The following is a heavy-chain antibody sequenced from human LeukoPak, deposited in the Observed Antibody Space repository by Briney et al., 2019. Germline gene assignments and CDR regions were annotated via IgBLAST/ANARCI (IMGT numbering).Heavy chain of an antibody. D-gene: IGHD6-13*01. CDR2: ISYDGSNK. V-gene: IGHV3-30*18. J-gene: IGHJ6*03. CDR3: AKAHKQLVYSYYMDV. CDR1: GFTFNNYG. Sequence: GGSLRLSCAASGFTFNNYGMHWVRQAPGKGLEWVAVISYDGSNKYYADSVKGRFTISRDNSKNTLYLQMNSLRAEDTAVYYCAKAHKQLVYSYYMDVWGKGTTVTVSS.